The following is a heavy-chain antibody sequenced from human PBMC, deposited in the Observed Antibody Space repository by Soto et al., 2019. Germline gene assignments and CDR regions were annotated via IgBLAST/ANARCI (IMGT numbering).Heavy chain of an antibody. J-gene: IGHJ5*02. CDR1: GYTLANYW. CDR2: IYPAESET. Sequence: PGGSLKISCKGSGYTLANYWIGWVPQRPGKGLDWVGIIYPAESETKYRPAFQGQVTISADTTIGTAYLEWSSLKASDTAVYDCAIRRYCKGVSCITRNWVDPWGQGTLVTVSS. D-gene: IGHD2-15*01. V-gene: IGHV5-51*01. CDR3: AIRRYCKGVSCITRNWVDP.